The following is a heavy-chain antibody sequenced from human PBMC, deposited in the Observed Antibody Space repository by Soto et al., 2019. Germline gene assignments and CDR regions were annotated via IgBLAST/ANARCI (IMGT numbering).Heavy chain of an antibody. Sequence: GGCLRLSCAASGFTFTRYSMNWVRQAPGKGLEWVSSISSTTNYIYYADSMKGRFTVSRDNAKNSVYLEMNSLSAEDTAVYYCARESEDLTSNFDYWGQGTLVTVSS. CDR3: ARESEDLTSNFDY. CDR1: GFTFTRYS. CDR2: ISSTTNYI. J-gene: IGHJ4*02. V-gene: IGHV3-21*01.